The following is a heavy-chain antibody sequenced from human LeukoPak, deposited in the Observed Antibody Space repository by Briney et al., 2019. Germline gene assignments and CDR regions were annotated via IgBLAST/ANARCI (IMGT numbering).Heavy chain of an antibody. CDR3: AGDGEYGTGSYYRGSFDY. Sequence: ASVKVSCKASGYSFTAFYIHWVRQAPGQGLEWMGWIHPRSGGTRYAQKFQGRVTMARDTSISTVYMDLSSLGSDDTAVYYCAGDGEYGTGSYYRGSFDYWGQGILVTVSS. CDR2: IHPRSGGT. J-gene: IGHJ4*02. D-gene: IGHD3-10*01. CDR1: GYSFTAFY. V-gene: IGHV1-2*02.